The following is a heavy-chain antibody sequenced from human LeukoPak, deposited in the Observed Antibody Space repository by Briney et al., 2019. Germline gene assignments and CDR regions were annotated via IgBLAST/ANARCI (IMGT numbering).Heavy chain of an antibody. V-gene: IGHV3-7*01. CDR3: ARVSSDYVWGSYRYTPHYFDY. J-gene: IGHJ4*02. Sequence: GGSLRLSCAASGFTFSSYWMSWVRQAPGKGLEWVANIKQDGSEKYYVDSVKGRFTISRDNAKNSLYLQMNSLRAEDTAVYYCARVSSDYVWGSYRYTPHYFDYWGQGTLVTVSS. D-gene: IGHD3-16*02. CDR1: GFTFSSYW. CDR2: IKQDGSEK.